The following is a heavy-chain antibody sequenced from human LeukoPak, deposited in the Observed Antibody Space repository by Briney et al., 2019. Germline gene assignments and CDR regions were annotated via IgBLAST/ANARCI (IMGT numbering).Heavy chain of an antibody. CDR3: ARGLNYYYGMDV. J-gene: IGHJ6*02. Sequence: MGWINPNSGGTNYAQKFQGRVTMTRDTSISTAYMELSRLRSDDTAVYYCARGLNYYYGMDVWGQGTTVTVSS. V-gene: IGHV1-2*02. CDR2: INPNSGGT.